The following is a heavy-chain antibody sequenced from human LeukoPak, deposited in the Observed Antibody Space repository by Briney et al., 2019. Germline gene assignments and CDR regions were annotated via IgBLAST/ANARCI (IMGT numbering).Heavy chain of an antibody. CDR1: GGSISSYY. CDR2: IYYSGST. D-gene: IGHD3-22*01. V-gene: IGHV4-59*01. Sequence: PSETLSLTCTVSGGSISSYYWSWIRQPPGKGLEWIGYIYYSGSTNYNPSLKSRVTISVDTSKNQFSLKLSSMTAADTAVYYCARDSPNRNYYDSSGLFDYWGQGTLVTVSS. CDR3: ARDSPNRNYYDSSGLFDY. J-gene: IGHJ4*02.